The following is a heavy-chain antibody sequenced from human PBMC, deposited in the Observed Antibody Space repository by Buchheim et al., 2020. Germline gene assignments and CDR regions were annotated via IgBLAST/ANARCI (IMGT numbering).Heavy chain of an antibody. CDR2: IYYSGSS. J-gene: IGHJ1*01. D-gene: IGHD6-19*01. Sequence: QVQLQESGPGLVKPSETLSLTCTVSGGSISSHYWSWIRQPPGKGLEWIGYIYYSGSSNYNPCLKSRVTISVDTDKNQFSLKLSSVTAADTAFYYCAYSSGWDAEYFQHWGQGTL. CDR1: GGSISSHY. V-gene: IGHV4-59*11. CDR3: AYSSGWDAEYFQH.